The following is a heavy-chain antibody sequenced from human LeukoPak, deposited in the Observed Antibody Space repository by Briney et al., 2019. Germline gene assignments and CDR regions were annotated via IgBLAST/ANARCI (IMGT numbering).Heavy chain of an antibody. J-gene: IGHJ4*02. V-gene: IGHV4-39*07. D-gene: IGHD2-2*01. CDR1: GGSISSNSYY. CDR2: IYYSGST. Sequence: SETLSLTCTVSGGSISSNSYYWGWIRQPPGKGLEWIGSIYYSGSTYYNPSLRSRVSISVDTSKNQFSLKLSSVTAADTAVYYCAREKGGYCSSTSCSEAFDYWGQGTLVTVSS. CDR3: AREKGGYCSSTSCSEAFDY.